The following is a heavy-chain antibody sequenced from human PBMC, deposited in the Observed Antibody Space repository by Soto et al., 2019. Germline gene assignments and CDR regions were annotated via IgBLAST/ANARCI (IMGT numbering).Heavy chain of an antibody. D-gene: IGHD5-12*01. CDR1: GGSISRYY. CDR2: IYYSGST. Sequence: QVQLQESGPGLVKPSETLSLTCTVSGGSISRYYWSWIRQPPGKGLEWIGYIYYSGSTNYNPSLKSRVTISVDTSKNQFSLKLSSVTAADTAVYYCAGGVEMATIYWGQGTLVTVSS. V-gene: IGHV4-59*01. J-gene: IGHJ4*02. CDR3: AGGVEMATIY.